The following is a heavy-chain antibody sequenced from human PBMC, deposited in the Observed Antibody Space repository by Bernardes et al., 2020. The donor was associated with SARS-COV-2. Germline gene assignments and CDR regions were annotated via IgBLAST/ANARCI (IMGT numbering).Heavy chain of an antibody. Sequence: SETLSLTCTVSGDSISSSHYYWGWIRQPPGWGLEWIGSIYYSGNTYYNPSLKSRVTISVDTSKNQFSLKLSSVTAADTAVYYCARRMRWFDPWGQGTLVTVSS. CDR1: GDSISSSHYY. V-gene: IGHV4-39*01. J-gene: IGHJ5*02. CDR2: IYYSGNT. CDR3: ARRMRWFDP.